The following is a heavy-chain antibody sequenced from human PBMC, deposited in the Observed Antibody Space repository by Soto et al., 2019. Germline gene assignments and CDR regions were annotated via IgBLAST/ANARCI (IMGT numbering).Heavy chain of an antibody. D-gene: IGHD5-12*01. CDR3: ARTNSGYDRWFDP. J-gene: IGHJ5*02. CDR2: IYYSGST. CDR1: YGSISSYF. V-gene: IGHV4-59*01. Sequence: LSLTCTVSYGSISSYFWIWMRQPPGKGLEWIGYIYYSGSTNYNPSLKSRATISVDTSKNQFSLKLSSVTSADTAVYYCARTNSGYDRWFDPWGQGTLVTVSS.